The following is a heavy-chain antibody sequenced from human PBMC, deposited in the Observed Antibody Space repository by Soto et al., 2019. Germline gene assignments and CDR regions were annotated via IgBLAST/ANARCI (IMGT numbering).Heavy chain of an antibody. Sequence: ASVKVSCKASGYTFTSYGISWVRQAPGQGLEWMGRIIPIIGKTNYAQKFQGRVTITADKSTSTAYMELSSLRSEDTAVYYCATNIVVVPAANGNDAFDIWGQGTMVTVSS. J-gene: IGHJ3*02. V-gene: IGHV1-69*04. CDR3: ATNIVVVPAANGNDAFDI. D-gene: IGHD2-2*01. CDR1: GYTFTSYG. CDR2: IIPIIGKT.